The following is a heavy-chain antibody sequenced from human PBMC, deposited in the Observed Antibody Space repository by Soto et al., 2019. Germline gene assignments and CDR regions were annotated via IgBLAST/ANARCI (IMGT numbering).Heavy chain of an antibody. J-gene: IGHJ4*02. CDR2: IGYDGSNK. CDR3: ARDYEGYFDY. CDR1: GLIFSSYG. D-gene: IGHD3-16*01. Sequence: QVQLVESGGGVVQPGRSLRLSCAASGLIFSSYGMHWVRQAPGKGLELVAVIGYDGSNKYYADSVKGRFTISRDNSKNTLYLQMNSLRVEDTAVYYCARDYEGYFDYWGQGTLVTVSS. V-gene: IGHV3-33*01.